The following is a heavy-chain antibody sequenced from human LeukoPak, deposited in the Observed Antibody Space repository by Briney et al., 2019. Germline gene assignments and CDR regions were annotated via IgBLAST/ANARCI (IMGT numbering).Heavy chain of an antibody. CDR3: ARRLGSDWSVDY. V-gene: IGHV5-51*01. D-gene: IGHD6-19*01. Sequence: GESLKISCKASGYSFTSHWIGWVRQLPGKGLEWMGIIYPGDSDTRYSPSFQGQVTISADKSISTAYLQWSSLKASDTAMHYCARRLGSDWSVDYWGQGTLVTVSS. J-gene: IGHJ4*02. CDR2: IYPGDSDT. CDR1: GYSFTSHW.